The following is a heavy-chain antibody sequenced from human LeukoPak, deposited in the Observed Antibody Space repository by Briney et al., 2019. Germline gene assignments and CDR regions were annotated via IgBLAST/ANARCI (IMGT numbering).Heavy chain of an antibody. D-gene: IGHD6-13*01. V-gene: IGHV4-4*07. CDR2: IYTSGST. CDR3: ARDGRGYASSWYFDL. Sequence: SETLSLTCTVFGGSISSYYWSWIRQPAGKGLEWIGRIYTSGSTNYSPSLKSRVTLSVDTSRNQFSLRLSSVTAADTAVYYCARDGRGYASSWYFDLWGQGTLVTVSS. CDR1: GGSISSYY. J-gene: IGHJ4*02.